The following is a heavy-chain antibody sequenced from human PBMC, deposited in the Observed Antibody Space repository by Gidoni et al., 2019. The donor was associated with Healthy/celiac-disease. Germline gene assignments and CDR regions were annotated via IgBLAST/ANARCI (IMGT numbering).Heavy chain of an antibody. CDR1: GGTFSSYA. CDR3: ARSAYCGGDCRLRMSALSYYGMDV. V-gene: IGHV1-69*01. Sequence: QVQLVQSGAEVQKPGSSVKVSCKASGGTFSSYAISWVRQAPGQGLEWMGGIIPIFGTANYAQKFQGRVTITADESTSTAYMELSSLRSEDTAVYYCARSAYCGGDCRLRMSALSYYGMDVWGQGTTVTVSS. J-gene: IGHJ6*02. D-gene: IGHD2-21*02. CDR2: IIPIFGTA.